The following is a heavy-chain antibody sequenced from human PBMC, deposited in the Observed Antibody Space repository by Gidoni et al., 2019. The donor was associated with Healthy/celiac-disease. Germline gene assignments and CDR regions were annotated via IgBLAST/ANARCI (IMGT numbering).Heavy chain of an antibody. D-gene: IGHD1-26*01. J-gene: IGHJ4*02. CDR3: ARNSGSYWAYYFDY. CDR2: IYYSGRT. Sequence: QLQLQESGPGLVKPSETLSLTCTGSGGSISSRSYYWGWIRQPPGKGLEWLGSIYYSGRTYYNPSLKSRVTISVDTSKNQFSLKLSSVTAADTAVYYCARNSGSYWAYYFDYWGQGTLVTVSS. CDR1: GGSISSRSYY. V-gene: IGHV4-39*01.